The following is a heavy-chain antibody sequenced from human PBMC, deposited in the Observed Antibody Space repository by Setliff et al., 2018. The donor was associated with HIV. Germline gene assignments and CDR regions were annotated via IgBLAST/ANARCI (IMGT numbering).Heavy chain of an antibody. CDR2: INAGNGNT. Sequence: VASVKVSCKSSGYTFTSYTMHWVRQAPGQRLEWMGRINAGNGNTKYSQKFQGRVTMTRDTSTSTVYMELSSLRSEDTAVYYCAATYYYDSSGLHGFDYWGQGTLVTVSS. J-gene: IGHJ4*02. D-gene: IGHD3-22*01. CDR1: GYTFTSYT. V-gene: IGHV1-3*01. CDR3: AATYYYDSSGLHGFDY.